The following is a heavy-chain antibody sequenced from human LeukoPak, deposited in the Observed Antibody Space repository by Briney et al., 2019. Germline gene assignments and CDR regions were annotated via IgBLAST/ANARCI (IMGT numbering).Heavy chain of an antibody. J-gene: IGHJ4*02. V-gene: IGHV3-30*18. CDR1: GFTFSSCG. CDR2: ISYDGSNK. CDR3: AKDQSSSWYSFDY. D-gene: IGHD6-13*01. Sequence: GGSLRLSCAASGFTFSSCGMHWVRQAPGKGLEWMAVISYDGSNKYYADSVKGRFTISRDNSKNTLYLQMNSLRAEDTAVYYCAKDQSSSWYSFDYWGQGTLVTVSS.